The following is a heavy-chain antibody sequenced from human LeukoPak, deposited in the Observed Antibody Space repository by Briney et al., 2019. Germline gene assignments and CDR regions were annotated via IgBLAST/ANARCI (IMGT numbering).Heavy chain of an antibody. CDR2: IKQDGSEK. J-gene: IGHJ4*02. Sequence: PGGSLRLSCATSGFSFSSYAMSWVRQAPGKVLEWVANIKQDGSEKYYVDSVKGRFTISRDNAKNSLYLQITSLRAEDTAIYYCARRGYYDSSGYDYWGQGTLVTVSS. CDR3: ARRGYYDSSGYDY. CDR1: GFSFSSYA. V-gene: IGHV3-7*01. D-gene: IGHD3-22*01.